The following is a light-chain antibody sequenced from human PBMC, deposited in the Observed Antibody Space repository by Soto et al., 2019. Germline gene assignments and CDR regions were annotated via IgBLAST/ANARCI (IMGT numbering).Light chain of an antibody. Sequence: EIVLKQYPGTLSLSPGERATLSCRASQSVSSSFLDWYQQKHGQAPRLLIYGASNRATGIPDRFSGSGAGTDFTLTISRQEPEYFAVYYGHQYVTSPWAFGQGTKVAIE. J-gene: IGKJ1*01. CDR3: HQYVTSPWA. CDR2: GAS. CDR1: QSVSSSF. V-gene: IGKV3-20*01.